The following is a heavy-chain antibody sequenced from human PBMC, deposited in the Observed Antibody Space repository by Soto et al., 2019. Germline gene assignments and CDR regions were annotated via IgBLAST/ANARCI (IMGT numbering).Heavy chain of an antibody. CDR3: ARTDAYNSSFFDS. D-gene: IGHD6-6*01. V-gene: IGHV4-31*03. Sequence: QVQLQEMGPGLVKPSQTLTITCTVSGDSVNSAYWSWIRQLPGKGLEWMGNIYHTGRTFYNPSLKSRAAISIDTSKPLFSLKVRSVTAADTAVYYCARTDAYNSSFFDSWGQGTVVTVSS. CDR2: IYHTGRT. CDR1: GDSVNSAY. J-gene: IGHJ4*02.